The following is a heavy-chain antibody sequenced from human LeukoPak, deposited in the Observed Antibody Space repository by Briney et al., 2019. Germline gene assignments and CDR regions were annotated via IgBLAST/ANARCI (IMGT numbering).Heavy chain of an antibody. D-gene: IGHD3-22*01. Sequence: SGGSLRLSCAASEFTFSSYGMHWVRQAPGKGLEWVAVIWYDGSNKYYADSVKGRFTISRDNSKNTLYLQMNSLRAEDTAVYYCARDRGAYDSSGPNFDYWGQGTLVTVSS. CDR2: IWYDGSNK. CDR1: EFTFSSYG. J-gene: IGHJ4*02. V-gene: IGHV3-33*01. CDR3: ARDRGAYDSSGPNFDY.